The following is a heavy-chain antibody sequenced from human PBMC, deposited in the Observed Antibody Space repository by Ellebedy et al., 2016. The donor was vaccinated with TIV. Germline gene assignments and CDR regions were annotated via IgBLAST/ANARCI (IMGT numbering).Heavy chain of an antibody. Sequence: GESLKISCEASGFSVSNNYMTWVRQAPGKGLEWVSTLYSGGNTRFADSVRGRFTISRDNSTDTLYLQMNSLRVEDTAVYYCVAATGYYFDHWGQGTLVTVSS. CDR3: VAATGYYFDH. CDR2: LYSGGNT. V-gene: IGHV3-53*01. J-gene: IGHJ4*02. D-gene: IGHD2-21*02. CDR1: GFSVSNNY.